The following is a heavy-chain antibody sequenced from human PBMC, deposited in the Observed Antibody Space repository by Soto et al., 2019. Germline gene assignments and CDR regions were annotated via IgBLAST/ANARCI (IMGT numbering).Heavy chain of an antibody. J-gene: IGHJ5*01. CDR2: IYKSTTT. CDR3: ARGRYCRTGRCFPNLFDS. CDR1: GDSISTVDYF. V-gene: IGHV4-30-4*01. D-gene: IGHD2-15*01. Sequence: QVHLLESGPGLVKPSQTLSLTCSVSGDSISTVDYFWAWIRQPPGQALEYIGYIYKSTTTYYNPSFESRFAISLDTSKSQLSLTVTSLTAADTAVYFCARGRYCRTGRCFPNLFDSWGQGTLVTVSS.